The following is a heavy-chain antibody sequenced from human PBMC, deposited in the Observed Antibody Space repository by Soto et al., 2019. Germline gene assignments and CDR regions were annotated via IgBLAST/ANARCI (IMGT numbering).Heavy chain of an antibody. D-gene: IGHD3-22*01. V-gene: IGHV3-23*01. CDR3: AKPPVGYDSCGYGNDAFDI. CDR1: GFTFSSYA. J-gene: IGHJ3*02. CDR2: ISGSGGST. Sequence: EVQLLESGGGLVQPGGSLRLSCAASGFTFSSYAMSWVRQAPGKGLEWVSAISGSGGSTYYADSVKGRFTISRDNSKNTLYLQMNSLRAEDTAVYYCAKPPVGYDSCGYGNDAFDIWGQGTMVTVSS.